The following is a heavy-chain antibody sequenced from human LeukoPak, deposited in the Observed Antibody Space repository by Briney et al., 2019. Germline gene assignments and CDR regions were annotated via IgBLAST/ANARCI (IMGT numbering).Heavy chain of an antibody. Sequence: SETLSLTCTVSGGSISSYYWSWIRQPPGKGLEWIGYIYYSGSTNYNPSLKSRVTISVDTSKNQFSLKLSSVTAADTAVYYCARDSPYDYVWGSYYYYGMDVWGQGTTVTVSS. J-gene: IGHJ6*02. CDR1: GGSISSYY. CDR2: IYYSGST. V-gene: IGHV4-59*01. CDR3: ARDSPYDYVWGSYYYYGMDV. D-gene: IGHD3-16*01.